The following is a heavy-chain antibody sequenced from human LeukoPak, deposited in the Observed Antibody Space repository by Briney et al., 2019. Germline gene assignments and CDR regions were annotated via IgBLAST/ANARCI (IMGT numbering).Heavy chain of an antibody. CDR1: GFTFDDYA. CDR3: AETRVARVIFDY. D-gene: IGHD3-10*01. V-gene: IGHV3-43*02. CDR2: ISGDGGST. Sequence: PGGALRLSCAASGFTFDDYAMHWVRQAPGKGLEWVSLISGDGGSTYYADSVKGRFTISRDNSKNSLYLQMNSLRTEDTALYYCAETRVARVIFDYWGQGTLVTVSS. J-gene: IGHJ4*02.